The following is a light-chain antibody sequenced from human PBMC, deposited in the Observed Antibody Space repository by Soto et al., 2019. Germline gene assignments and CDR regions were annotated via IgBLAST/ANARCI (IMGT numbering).Light chain of an antibody. CDR2: GAS. Sequence: EIVMTQSPATLSVSPGERATLSCRASQSVSSNLAWYQQIPGQAPRLLIYGASTRATGIPVRFSGSGSETEFTLTISSLQSEDFAVYYCQQFSSYPLTFGGGTKVDIK. V-gene: IGKV3-15*01. J-gene: IGKJ4*01. CDR3: QQFSSYPLT. CDR1: QSVSSN.